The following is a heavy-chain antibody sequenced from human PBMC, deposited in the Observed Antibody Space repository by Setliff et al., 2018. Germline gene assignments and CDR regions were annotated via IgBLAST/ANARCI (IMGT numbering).Heavy chain of an antibody. J-gene: IGHJ6*03. CDR3: ARVPYYYYYYMDV. CDR2: ISSSSSYI. Sequence: GGSLRLSCEASGFTFSGYSMNWVRQAPGKGLEWVSSISSSSSYIYYADSVKGRFTISRDNAKNSLYLQMNSLRAEDTAVYYCARVPYYYYYYMDVWGKGTTVTVSS. CDR1: GFTFSGYS. V-gene: IGHV3-21*01.